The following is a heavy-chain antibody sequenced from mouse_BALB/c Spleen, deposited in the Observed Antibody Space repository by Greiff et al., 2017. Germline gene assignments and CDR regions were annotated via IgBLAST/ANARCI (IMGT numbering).Heavy chain of an antibody. CDR1: GFTFSSYT. CDR2: ISSGGGNT. V-gene: IGHV5-9*03. CDR3: ARLYDGHTGYFDV. Sequence: EVKLMESGGGLVKPGGSLKLSCAASGFTFSSYTMSWVRQTPEKRLEWVATISSGGGNTYYPDSVKGRFTISRDNAKNNLYLQMSSLRSEDTALYYCARLYDGHTGYFDVWGAGTTVTVSS. J-gene: IGHJ1*01. D-gene: IGHD2-3*01.